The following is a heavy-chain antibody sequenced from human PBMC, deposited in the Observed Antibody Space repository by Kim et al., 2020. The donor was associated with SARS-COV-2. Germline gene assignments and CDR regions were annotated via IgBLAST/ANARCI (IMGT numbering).Heavy chain of an antibody. V-gene: IGHV3-9*01. J-gene: IGHJ5*02. Sequence: DSVKGRFTISRDNAKNSLYLQMNSLRAEDTALYYCAKGGSSGYYFPDWFDPWGQGTLVTVSS. CDR3: AKGGSSGYYFPDWFDP. D-gene: IGHD3-22*01.